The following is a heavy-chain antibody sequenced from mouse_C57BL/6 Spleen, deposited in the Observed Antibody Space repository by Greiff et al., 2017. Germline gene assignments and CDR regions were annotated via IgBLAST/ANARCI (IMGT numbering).Heavy chain of an antibody. D-gene: IGHD2-5*01. CDR3: AIDYSKYDDAMDY. J-gene: IGHJ4*01. V-gene: IGHV1-74*01. CDR1: GYTFTSYW. CDR2: IHPADGGT. Sequence: QVQLQQPGAELVKPGASVTLSCKASGYTFTSYWMHWVKQTPVHGLEWIGDIHPADGGTNYNQKFKGKATLTVDKSSSTAYMQLRSLTSEDSAVYYCAIDYSKYDDAMDYWGQGTSVTVSS.